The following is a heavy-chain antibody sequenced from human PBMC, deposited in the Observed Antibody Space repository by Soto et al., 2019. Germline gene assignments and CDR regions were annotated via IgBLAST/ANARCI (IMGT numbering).Heavy chain of an antibody. V-gene: IGHV5-51*01. J-gene: IGHJ6*02. CDR2: IYPGDSDT. Sequence: LGESLKISCKGSGYSFTSYWIGWVRQMPGKGLEWMGIIYPGDSDTRYSPSFQGQVTISADKSISTAYLQWSSLKASDTAMFYCARLLSGASNYYYYYGMDVWGQGTTVTVSS. D-gene: IGHD1-26*01. CDR3: ARLLSGASNYYYYYGMDV. CDR1: GYSFTSYW.